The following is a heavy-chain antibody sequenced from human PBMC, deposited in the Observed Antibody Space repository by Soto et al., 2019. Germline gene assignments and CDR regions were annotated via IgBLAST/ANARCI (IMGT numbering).Heavy chain of an antibody. J-gene: IGHJ6*02. V-gene: IGHV4-30-4*01. CDR1: GDSISSADYY. CDR2: IFYSGTT. D-gene: IGHD1-7*01. Sequence: NPSETLSLTCTVSGDSISSADYYWSWIRQTPGKGLEWIGHIFYSGTTYYNPSLKSRLTISVDTSKNHFSLRLTSVTAADTAVYYCARDLWVAPELYYYGMDVWGQVTTVTLSS. CDR3: ARDLWVAPELYYYGMDV.